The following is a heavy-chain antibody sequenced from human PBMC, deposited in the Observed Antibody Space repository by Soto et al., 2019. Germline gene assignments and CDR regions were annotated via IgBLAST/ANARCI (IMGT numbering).Heavy chain of an antibody. Sequence: EVQLVESGGGLVQPGRSLRLSCVASGFTADDYAMHWVRQAPGKGLEWVSGISSNSDTIDYADSVKGRFTISRDNAKNPLFLQMNSLGPEETAFFYCAKVTNWGEMTTIHYFDSWGQGTLVTVSS. CDR2: ISSNSDTI. J-gene: IGHJ4*02. CDR1: GFTADDYA. D-gene: IGHD4-17*01. CDR3: AKVTNWGEMTTIHYFDS. V-gene: IGHV3-9*02.